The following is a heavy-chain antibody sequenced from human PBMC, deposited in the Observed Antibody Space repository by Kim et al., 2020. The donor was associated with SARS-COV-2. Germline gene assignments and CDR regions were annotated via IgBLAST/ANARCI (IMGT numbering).Heavy chain of an antibody. V-gene: IGHV3-23*01. Sequence: GGSLRLSCAASGFTFSNSAMSWVRPTPGKGLEWVSAISGSGGSTYYADSVKGRFTISRDNSKNMLYLQMNSLRAEDTAVYYCAKAPTLSHEWLGPLFDYWGQGILVTVSS. D-gene: IGHD6-19*01. J-gene: IGHJ4*02. CDR1: GFTFSNSA. CDR3: AKAPTLSHEWLGPLFDY. CDR2: ISGSGGST.